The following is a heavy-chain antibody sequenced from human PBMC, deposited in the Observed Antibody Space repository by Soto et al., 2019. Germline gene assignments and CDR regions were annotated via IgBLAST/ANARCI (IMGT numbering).Heavy chain of an antibody. CDR1: GYTFTSYD. CDR2: MNPNSGNT. Sequence: ASVKVSCKASGYTFTSYDINWVRQATGQGLEWMGWMNPNSGNTGYAQKFQGRVTMTRNTSISTAYMELSSLRSEDTAVYYCARPAVPAAMGYYYYMDVCGKGTTVPVSS. J-gene: IGHJ6*03. V-gene: IGHV1-8*01. CDR3: ARPAVPAAMGYYYYMDV. D-gene: IGHD2-2*01.